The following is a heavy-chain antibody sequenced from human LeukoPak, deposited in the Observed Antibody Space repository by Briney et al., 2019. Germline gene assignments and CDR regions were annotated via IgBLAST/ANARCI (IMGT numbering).Heavy chain of an antibody. D-gene: IGHD3-10*01. CDR3: AKDRPLVPRFLDY. V-gene: IGHV3-23*01. CDR2: ISGSGGST. J-gene: IGHJ4*02. Sequence: GGSLRLSCAASGFTFNCAMSWVRQAPGKGLEWVSSISGSGGSTYYADSVKGRFTISRDNSKNTLYLQMNSLRAEDTAVYYCAKDRPLVPRFLDYWGQGTLVTVSS. CDR1: GFTFNCA.